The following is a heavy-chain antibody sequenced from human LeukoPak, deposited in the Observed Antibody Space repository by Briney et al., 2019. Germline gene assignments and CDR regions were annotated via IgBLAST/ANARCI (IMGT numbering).Heavy chain of an antibody. V-gene: IGHV3-53*01. D-gene: IGHD1-14*01. J-gene: IGHJ4*02. Sequence: GGSLRLSCAASGFTVITNDMTWVRQAPGKGLEWVSVLYCDGNTKYADSVQGRFTISRDNSKNTLYLEMNSLSPDDTAVYYCARGVEPLATNTLAYWGQGTLVTVSS. CDR2: LYCDGNT. CDR3: ARGVEPLATNTLAY. CDR1: GFTVITND.